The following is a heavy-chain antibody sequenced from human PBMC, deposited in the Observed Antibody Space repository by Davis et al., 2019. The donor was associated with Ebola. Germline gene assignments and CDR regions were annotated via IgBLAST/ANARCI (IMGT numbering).Heavy chain of an antibody. Sequence: AASVKVSCKASGYTFTSYGISWVRQAPGQGLEWMGWISAYNGNTNYAQKLQGRVTMTTDTSTSTAYMELRSLRSEDTAVYYCARDRHGDYAYYGMDVWGKGTTVTVSS. J-gene: IGHJ6*04. CDR1: GYTFTSYG. CDR3: ARDRHGDYAYYGMDV. CDR2: ISAYNGNT. D-gene: IGHD4-17*01. V-gene: IGHV1-18*04.